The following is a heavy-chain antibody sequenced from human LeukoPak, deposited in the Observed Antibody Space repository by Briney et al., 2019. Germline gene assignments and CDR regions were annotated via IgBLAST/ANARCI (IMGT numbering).Heavy chain of an antibody. CDR3: ARRRDYYGSGSYNY. J-gene: IGHJ4*02. Sequence: SETLSLTCAVYGGSLSGYYWSWIRQPPGKGLEWIGEINHSGSTNYNPSLKSRVTISVDTSKNQFSLKLSSVTAADTAVYYCARRRDYYGSGSYNYWGQGTLVTVSS. V-gene: IGHV4-34*01. CDR1: GGSLSGYY. CDR2: INHSGST. D-gene: IGHD3-10*01.